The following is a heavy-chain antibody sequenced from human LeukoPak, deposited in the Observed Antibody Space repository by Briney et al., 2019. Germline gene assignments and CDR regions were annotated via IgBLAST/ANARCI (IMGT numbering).Heavy chain of an antibody. Sequence: PGGSLRLSCAASGFDFSSYGMGWVRQSPGKGLEWVSTFSASSTITYYADSVKGRFTISRDNSKNTLYLQMNSLRDEDTAVYYCAKGDTYYDLLTCFDFWGPGTLVTVSS. CDR1: GFDFSSYG. V-gene: IGHV3-23*01. J-gene: IGHJ4*02. D-gene: IGHD3-9*01. CDR2: FSASSTIT. CDR3: AKGDTYYDLLTCFDF.